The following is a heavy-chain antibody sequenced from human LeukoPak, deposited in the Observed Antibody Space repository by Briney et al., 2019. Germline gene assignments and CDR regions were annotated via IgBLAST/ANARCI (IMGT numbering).Heavy chain of an antibody. Sequence: GSLRLSCSASGFTFSSYAMSWVRQAPGKGLGWGSAISGSGGSTYYADSVKGRFTISRDNSKNTLYLQMNSLRAEDTAVYYCAYAMYNWNVGGAFDIWGQGTMVTVSS. J-gene: IGHJ3*02. CDR1: GFTFSSYA. CDR3: AYAMYNWNVGGAFDI. V-gene: IGHV3-23*01. D-gene: IGHD1-1*01. CDR2: ISGSGGST.